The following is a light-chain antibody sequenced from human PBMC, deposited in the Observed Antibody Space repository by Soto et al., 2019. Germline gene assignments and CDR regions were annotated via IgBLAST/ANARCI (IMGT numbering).Light chain of an antibody. CDR2: GAS. Sequence: EIVLTQSPGTLSLSPGEIPPVSGRASQSVSNNYLAWYKRKPGQAPRLLIYGASNTATGIPDRFSGSGSGTDFTLTISRLEPEDFAVYDCQQYGSSGTFGQGTKVDI. CDR3: QQYGSSGT. CDR1: QSVSNNY. V-gene: IGKV3-20*01. J-gene: IGKJ1*01.